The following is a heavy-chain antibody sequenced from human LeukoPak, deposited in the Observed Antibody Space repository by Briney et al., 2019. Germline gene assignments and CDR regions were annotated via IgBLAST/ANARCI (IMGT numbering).Heavy chain of an antibody. J-gene: IGHJ4*02. CDR1: GFTFSDYY. Sequence: GGSLRLSCAASGFTFSDYYMSWIRQAPGKGLEWVSVIYSGGNTYYADSVKGRFTISRDNSKNTLYLQMNSLRAEDTAVYYCARAWAAAALDYWGQGTLVTVSS. CDR2: IYSGGNT. D-gene: IGHD6-13*01. V-gene: IGHV3-66*01. CDR3: ARAWAAAALDY.